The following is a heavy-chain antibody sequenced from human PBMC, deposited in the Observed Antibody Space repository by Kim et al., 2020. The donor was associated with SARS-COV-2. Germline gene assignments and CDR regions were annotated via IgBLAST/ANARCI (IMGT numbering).Heavy chain of an antibody. CDR2: INHSGST. D-gene: IGHD3-10*01. Sequence: SETLSLTCAVYGGSFSGYYWSWIRQPPGKGLEWIGEINHSGSTNYNPSLKSRVTISVDTSKNQFSLKLSSVTAADTAVYYCARVPLGERWLPPNLFDPWG. CDR1: GGSFSGYY. V-gene: IGHV4-34*01. J-gene: IGHJ5*02. CDR3: ARVPLGERWLPPNLFDP.